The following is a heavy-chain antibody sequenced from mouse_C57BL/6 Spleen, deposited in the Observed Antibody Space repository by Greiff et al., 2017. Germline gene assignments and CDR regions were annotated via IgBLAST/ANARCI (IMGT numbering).Heavy chain of an antibody. CDR2: IWWDDDK. CDR1: GFSLSTFGMG. V-gene: IGHV8-8*01. CDR3: SRTEYYGGYWYFAV. D-gene: IGHD1-1*01. Sequence: QVQLKESGPGILQPSQTLSLTCSFSGFSLSTFGMGVGWIRQPSGTGLEWLAHIWWDDDKYYNPALKSRLTISKDTSKNQVFLKIANVDTADTATYYCSRTEYYGGYWYFAVWGTGTTVTVSS. J-gene: IGHJ1*03.